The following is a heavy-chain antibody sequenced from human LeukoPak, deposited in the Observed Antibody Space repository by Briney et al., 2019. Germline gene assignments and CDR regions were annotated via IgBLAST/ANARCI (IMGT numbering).Heavy chain of an antibody. V-gene: IGHV1-46*01. J-gene: IGHJ4*02. D-gene: IGHD5-18*01. CDR2: INPSGGST. CDR3: ASAWATAMGPFDY. Sequence: GASVKVSCKASGYSITSYYMHWVPQAPGQGLEWMGVINPSGGSTSYAQKFQGRVTMTRDTSTSTVYMELSSLRSEDTAVYYCASAWATAMGPFDYWGQGTLVTVSS. CDR1: GYSITSYY.